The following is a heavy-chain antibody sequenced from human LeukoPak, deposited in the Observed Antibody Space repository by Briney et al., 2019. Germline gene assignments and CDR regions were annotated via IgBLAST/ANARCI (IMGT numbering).Heavy chain of an antibody. CDR1: GGSVSSGSYY. J-gene: IGHJ2*01. D-gene: IGHD2-2*01. V-gene: IGHV4-61*01. CDR2: IYYSGST. CDR3: ARGEDQLLSSYWYFDL. Sequence: SETLSLTCTVSGGSVSSGSYYWSWIRQPPGKGLEWIGYIYYSGSTNHNPSLKSRVTISVDTSKNQFSLKLSSVTAADTAVYYCARGEDQLLSSYWYFDLWGRGTLVTVSS.